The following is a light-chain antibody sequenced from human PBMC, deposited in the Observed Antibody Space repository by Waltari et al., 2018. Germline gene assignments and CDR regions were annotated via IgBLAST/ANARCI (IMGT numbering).Light chain of an antibody. CDR2: EVS. J-gene: IGKJ2*01. CDR1: QNIRTR. V-gene: IGKV1-39*01. CDR3: QQSSHIPYT. Sequence: DIQMTQSPSSLSASVGDRVTITCRASQNIRTRLIWYQQKPGRAPKVLIYEVSNLQSGVPSRFSGTGSGTDFTLTISSPQPEDSATYYCQQSSHIPYTFGQGTKLEIK.